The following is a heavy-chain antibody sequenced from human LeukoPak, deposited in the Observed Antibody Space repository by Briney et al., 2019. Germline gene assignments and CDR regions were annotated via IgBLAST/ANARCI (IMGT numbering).Heavy chain of an antibody. CDR3: ARGDSSGSYYYGMDV. V-gene: IGHV1-18*01. CDR1: GYTFTSYG. Sequence: GASVKVSCKASGYTFTSYGISWVRQAPGQGLEWMGWISAYNGNTNYAQKLQGRVTMTTDTSTSTAYMELRSLRSDDTAVYYCARGDSSGSYYYGMDVWGKGTTVPVSS. J-gene: IGHJ6*04. D-gene: IGHD6-19*01. CDR2: ISAYNGNT.